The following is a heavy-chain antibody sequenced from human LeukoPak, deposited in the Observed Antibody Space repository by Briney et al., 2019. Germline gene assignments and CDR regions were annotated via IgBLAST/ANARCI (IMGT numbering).Heavy chain of an antibody. D-gene: IGHD3-22*01. CDR1: GFTFSTCS. CDR2: ISSSRTTT. V-gene: IGHV3-48*01. CDR3: AKDDYYYDSSGYYSWFDP. J-gene: IGHJ5*02. Sequence: GGSLRLSCAASGFTFSTCSMNWVRQAPGKGLEWVSYISSSRTTTFYTDSVKGRFTISRDNSKNTLYLQMNSLRAEDAAVYYCAKDDYYYDSSGYYSWFDPWGQGTLVTVSS.